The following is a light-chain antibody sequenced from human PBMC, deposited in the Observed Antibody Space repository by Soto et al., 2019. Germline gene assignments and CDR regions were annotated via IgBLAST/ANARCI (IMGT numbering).Light chain of an antibody. J-gene: IGKJ4*01. CDR1: QSVTNY. Sequence: EIFLTQSPDTLSLSPGERATLSCRASQSVTNYIAWYQQRPGQAPRLLIYDASNRATGIPDRFSGGGSGTDFTLTISRLEPEDFAVYYCQQFSSYPLTFGGGTKVDIK. CDR3: QQFSSYPLT. CDR2: DAS. V-gene: IGKV3-11*01.